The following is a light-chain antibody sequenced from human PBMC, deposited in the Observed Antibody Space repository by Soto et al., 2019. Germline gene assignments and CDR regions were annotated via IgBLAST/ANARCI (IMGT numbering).Light chain of an antibody. V-gene: IGKV3-15*01. CDR2: GAS. J-gene: IGKJ2*01. CDR1: QSINSN. CDR3: QQYNGWPPFT. Sequence: EIVMTQSPATLSVSPGERATLSCRASQSINSNLAWYQQKPGQGPRLLIYGASTMATGIPARFSGSGSGTEFTLTISSLQSEDFALYYCQQYNGWPPFTFGQGTKLEIK.